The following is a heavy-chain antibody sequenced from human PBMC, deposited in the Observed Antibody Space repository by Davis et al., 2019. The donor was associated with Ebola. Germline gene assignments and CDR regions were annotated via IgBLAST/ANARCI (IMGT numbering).Heavy chain of an antibody. CDR2: IYYSGST. J-gene: IGHJ5*02. Sequence: PSETLSLTCTVSGGSISSYYWSWIRQPPGTGLEWIGYIYYSGSTNYNPSLKSRVTISVDTSKNQFSLKLSSVTAADTAVYYCARDATGGGSYYNWFDPWGQGTLVTVSS. CDR3: ARDATGGGSYYNWFDP. D-gene: IGHD1-26*01. CDR1: GGSISSYY. V-gene: IGHV4-59*01.